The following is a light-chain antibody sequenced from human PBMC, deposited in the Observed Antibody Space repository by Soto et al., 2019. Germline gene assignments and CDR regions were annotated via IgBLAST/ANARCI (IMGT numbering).Light chain of an antibody. CDR1: QNISSY. CDR2: DVS. Sequence: IVLTQSPATLSLSPGNRATLSCRASQNISSYLIWYQQKPGQSPRVLIYDVSNRATGIPDRFSGSGSGTDFTLTISRLEPEDFAVYYCQQYGSAPFTFGGGTKVDIK. J-gene: IGKJ4*01. V-gene: IGKV3-20*01. CDR3: QQYGSAPFT.